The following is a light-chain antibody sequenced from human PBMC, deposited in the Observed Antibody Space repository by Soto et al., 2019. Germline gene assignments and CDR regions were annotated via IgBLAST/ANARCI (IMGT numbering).Light chain of an antibody. CDR1: TGAVTNYHY. Sequence: QSVMPQEPSLPMAPGGTVTLTCGSTTGAVTNYHYPHWFQQRPGQAPSTLIYDATDKPPWTPVRFSGSLLGDNAALTLSGAQPDDEAEHYYLLFFSAATGFGFGTKGTV. J-gene: IGLJ1*01. V-gene: IGLV7-46*01. CDR3: LLFFSAATG. CDR2: DAT.